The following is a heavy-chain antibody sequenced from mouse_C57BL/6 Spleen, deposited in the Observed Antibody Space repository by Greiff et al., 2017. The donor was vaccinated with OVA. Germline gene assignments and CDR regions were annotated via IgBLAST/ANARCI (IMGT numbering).Heavy chain of an antibody. CDR1: GFTFSDYG. J-gene: IGHJ3*01. V-gene: IGHV5-17*01. Sequence: EVQLVESGGGLVKPGGSLKLSCAASGFTFSDYGMHWVRQAPEKGLEWVAYISSGSSTIYYADTVKGRFTISRDNAKNTLFLQMTSLRSEDTAMYYCARQIDDGYLAWFAYWGQGTLVTVSA. CDR2: ISSGSSTI. CDR3: ARQIDDGYLAWFAY. D-gene: IGHD2-3*01.